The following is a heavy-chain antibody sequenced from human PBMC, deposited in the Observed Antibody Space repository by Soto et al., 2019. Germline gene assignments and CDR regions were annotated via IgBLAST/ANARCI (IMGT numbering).Heavy chain of an antibody. CDR1: GFTFSSYS. Sequence: GVSLRLSCAASGFTFSSYSMNWVRPAPGKGLEWVSSISSSSSYIYYADSVKGRFTISRDNAKNSLYLQMNSLRAEDTAVYYCARDLISGSYYNYYYGMDVWGQGTTVTVSS. V-gene: IGHV3-21*01. CDR2: ISSSSSYI. CDR3: ARDLISGSYYNYYYGMDV. J-gene: IGHJ6*02. D-gene: IGHD1-26*01.